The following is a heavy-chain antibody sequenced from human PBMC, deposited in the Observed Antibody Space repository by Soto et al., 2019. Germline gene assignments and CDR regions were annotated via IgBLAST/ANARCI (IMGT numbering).Heavy chain of an antibody. V-gene: IGHV1-46*01. D-gene: IGHD6-19*01. J-gene: IGHJ4*02. CDR1: GFSFSDYF. CDR3: ARGGSAVFDY. Sequence: ASVKVSCKASGFSFSDYFMHWVRQAPGQGLEWMGIINPSGDSRNYAQKFQGRVTITRDTSATTAYMELSSLRYEDTAVYFCARGGSAVFDYWGQGTLVTVSS. CDR2: INPSGDSR.